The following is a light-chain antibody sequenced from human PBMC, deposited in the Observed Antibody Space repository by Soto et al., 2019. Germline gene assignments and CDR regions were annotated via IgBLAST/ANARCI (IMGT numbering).Light chain of an antibody. CDR3: QQYSTSPWT. CDR2: AAS. Sequence: EIVLTQSAVTLTLSPLEGATVSCSASQSVRSNYLAWYQQGPGQAPRLLIFAASSRATGIPDRFSGSGSGTDFTLTISRLEPEDFAVYYCQQYSTSPWTFGQGTKVDIK. CDR1: QSVRSNY. V-gene: IGKV3-20*01. J-gene: IGKJ1*01.